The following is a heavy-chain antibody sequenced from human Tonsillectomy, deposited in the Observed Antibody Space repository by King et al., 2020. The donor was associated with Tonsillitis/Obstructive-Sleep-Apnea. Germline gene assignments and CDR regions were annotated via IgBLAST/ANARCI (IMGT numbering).Heavy chain of an antibody. Sequence: VQLQQWGAGLLKPSETLSLTCAVYGGSFSGYYWSWIRQPPGKGLEWIGEINHRGSTNYNPSLKSRVTISVDTSKNQCSLKLSSVTAADTAVYYCAVYCSSTSCGYFDYWGQGTLVTVSS. CDR3: AVYCSSTSCGYFDY. J-gene: IGHJ4*02. V-gene: IGHV4-34*01. D-gene: IGHD2-2*01. CDR1: GGSFSGYY. CDR2: INHRGST.